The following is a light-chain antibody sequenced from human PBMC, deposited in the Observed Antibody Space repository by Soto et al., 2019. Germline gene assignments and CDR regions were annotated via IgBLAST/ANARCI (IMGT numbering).Light chain of an antibody. CDR2: KVF. CDR1: QSLVYSDGITY. CDR3: MQATYWRLT. Sequence: DVVMTQSPLSLSVTLGQPASISCRSSQSLVYSDGITYLNWFQQRPGQSPRRLIYKVFNRDSGVPDRVSGSGSGTDFTLKISRVEADDVGIYSCMQATYWRLTFGGGTKVEIK. V-gene: IGKV2-30*01. J-gene: IGKJ4*01.